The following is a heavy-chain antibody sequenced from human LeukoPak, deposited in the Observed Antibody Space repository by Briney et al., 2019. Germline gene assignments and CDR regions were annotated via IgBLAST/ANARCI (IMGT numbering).Heavy chain of an antibody. CDR2: IGTAGDP. J-gene: IGHJ3*02. Sequence: GGSLRLSCAASGFTFSSYDMHWVRHATGKGLEWVSAIGTAGDPYYPGSVKGRFTISRENAKNSLYLQMNSLRAGDTAVYYCARRLPSGAFDIWGQGTMVTVSS. CDR3: ARRLPSGAFDI. CDR1: GFTFSSYD. V-gene: IGHV3-13*05.